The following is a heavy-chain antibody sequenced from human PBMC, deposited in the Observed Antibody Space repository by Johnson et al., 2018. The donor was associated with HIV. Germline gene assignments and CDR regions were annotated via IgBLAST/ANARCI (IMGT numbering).Heavy chain of an antibody. CDR2: INQDGSEK. D-gene: IGHD1-26*01. J-gene: IGHJ3*02. CDR3: ARDPEGAPPLGAFDI. V-gene: IGHV3-7*01. CDR1: GFTFNTYW. Sequence: VQLVESGGGLVQPGGSLSLSCAASGFTFNTYWMTWVRQAPGKGLEWVANINQDGSEKDYVDSVKGRLTISRDNSKNTLYLQMNSLRAEDTAVYYCARDPEGAPPLGAFDIWGQGTMVTVSS.